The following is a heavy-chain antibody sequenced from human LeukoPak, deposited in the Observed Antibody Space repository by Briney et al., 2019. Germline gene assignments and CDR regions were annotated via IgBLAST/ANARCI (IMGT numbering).Heavy chain of an antibody. J-gene: IGHJ4*02. CDR1: GLTFDDYA. D-gene: IGHD6-19*01. V-gene: IGHV3-9*01. Sequence: PGRSLRLSCAASGLTFDDYAMHWVRQVPGKGLEWVSGISWNGGSMAYADSVKGRFTISRDNAKNSLYLQMNSLRAEDTAVYYCARVTIAVAGNRKLDYWGQGTLVTVSS. CDR3: ARVTIAVAGNRKLDY. CDR2: ISWNGGSM.